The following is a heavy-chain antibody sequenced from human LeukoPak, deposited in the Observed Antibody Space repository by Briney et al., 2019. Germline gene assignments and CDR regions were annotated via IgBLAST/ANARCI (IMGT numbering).Heavy chain of an antibody. J-gene: IGHJ4*02. D-gene: IGHD4-11*01. Sequence: ASVRVSCKTSGYTFTDYYIHWVRQAPGQGRKGMGGINPNSGETNSAQKFQGRVTMTGDTSISTAYMELRRVTSDDTAVYYCARDRDYSNTERGFDYWGQGTLVTVSS. V-gene: IGHV1-2*02. CDR2: INPNSGET. CDR3: ARDRDYSNTERGFDY. CDR1: GYTFTDYY.